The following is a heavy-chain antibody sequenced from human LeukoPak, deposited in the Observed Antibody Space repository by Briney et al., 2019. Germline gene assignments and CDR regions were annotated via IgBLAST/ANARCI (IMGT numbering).Heavy chain of an antibody. CDR1: GGSFSGYY. V-gene: IGHV4-34*01. Sequence: SETLSLTCAVYGGSFSGYYWSWIRQPPGKGLEWIGEINHSGSTNYNPSPKSRVTISVDTSKNQFSLKLSSVTAADTAVYYCASNCSGGSCYRTYYYGMDVWGKGTTVTVSS. CDR2: INHSGST. D-gene: IGHD2-15*01. CDR3: ASNCSGGSCYRTYYYGMDV. J-gene: IGHJ6*04.